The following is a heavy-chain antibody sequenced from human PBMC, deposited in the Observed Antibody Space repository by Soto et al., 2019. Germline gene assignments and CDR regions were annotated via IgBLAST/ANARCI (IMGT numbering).Heavy chain of an antibody. CDR3: ARVAEERSSWERFDY. Sequence: ASVKVSCKASGYTFTSYAMHWVRQAPGQRLEWMGWINAGNGNTKYSQKFQGRVTITRDTSASTAYMELSSLRSEDTAVYYCARVAEERSSWERFDYWGQGTLVTVSS. CDR2: INAGNGNT. V-gene: IGHV1-3*01. D-gene: IGHD6-13*01. J-gene: IGHJ4*02. CDR1: GYTFTSYA.